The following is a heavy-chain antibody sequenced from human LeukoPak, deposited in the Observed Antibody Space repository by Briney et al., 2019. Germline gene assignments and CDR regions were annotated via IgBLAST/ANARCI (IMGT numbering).Heavy chain of an antibody. CDR1: GGTFSSYA. J-gene: IGHJ4*02. Sequence: SVKVSCKASGGTFSSYAISWVRQAPRQGLEWMGGIIPIFGTANYAQKFQGRVTITADESTSTAYMELSSLRSEDTAVYYCASEDTAMVYDYWGQGTLVTVSS. CDR2: IIPIFGTA. D-gene: IGHD5-18*01. V-gene: IGHV1-69*13. CDR3: ASEDTAMVYDY.